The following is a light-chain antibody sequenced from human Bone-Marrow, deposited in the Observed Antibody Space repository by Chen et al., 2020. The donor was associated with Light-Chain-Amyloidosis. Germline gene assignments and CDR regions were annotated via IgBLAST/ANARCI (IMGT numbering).Light chain of an antibody. CDR1: QSVSIY. CDR3: QQRYNWPLLT. V-gene: IGKV3-11*01. CDR2: DAS. Sequence: EIVLTQSPATLSLSPGERATLSCRASQSVSIYLAWYQQKPGQAPRLLIYDASNRAIGIPARFRGSGSGTDFTLTISSLEPEDFAVDYCQQRYNWPLLTFGGGTKVEIK. J-gene: IGKJ4*01.